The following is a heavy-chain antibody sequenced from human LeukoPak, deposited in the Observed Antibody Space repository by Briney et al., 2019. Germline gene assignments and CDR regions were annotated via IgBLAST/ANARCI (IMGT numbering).Heavy chain of an antibody. CDR1: GYTFTGYY. V-gene: IGHV1-2*02. Sequence: GASVKVSCKASGYTFTGYYMHWVRQAPGQGLEWMGWINPNSGGTNYAQKFQGRVTMTRDTSISTAYMELSRLRSDDTAVYYCARTLSIMITFGGVIESFDYWGQGTLVTVSS. CDR3: ARTLSIMITFGGVIESFDY. CDR2: INPNSGGT. D-gene: IGHD3-16*02. J-gene: IGHJ4*02.